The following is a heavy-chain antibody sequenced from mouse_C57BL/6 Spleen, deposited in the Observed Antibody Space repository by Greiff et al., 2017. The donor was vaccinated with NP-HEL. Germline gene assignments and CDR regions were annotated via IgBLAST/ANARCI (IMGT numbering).Heavy chain of an antibody. CDR3: AREEEKLYYGNFFDY. CDR1: GYTFTSYW. CDR2: IHPNSGST. J-gene: IGHJ2*01. D-gene: IGHD2-1*01. V-gene: IGHV1-64*01. Sequence: QVQLQQPGAELVKPGASVKLSCKASGYTFTSYWMHWVKQRPGQGLEWIGMIHPNSGSTNYNEKFKSKATLTVDKSSSTAYMQLSSLTSEDSAVYYCAREEEKLYYGNFFDYWGQGTTRTVSS.